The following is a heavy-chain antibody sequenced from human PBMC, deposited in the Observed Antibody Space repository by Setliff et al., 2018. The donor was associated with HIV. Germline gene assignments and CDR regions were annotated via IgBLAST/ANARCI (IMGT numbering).Heavy chain of an antibody. CDR1: GYIFSDYY. CDR3: AKNYFDTSGWSAVDY. V-gene: IGHV1-2*02. Sequence: ASVKVSCKASGYIFSDYYIHWVRQAPGQGLEWMGWINPNGGYTNYAPKFQGRVTMTRDTSITTAYMEMTKLTSDDTAVYYCAKNYFDTSGWSAVDYWGQGTLVTVSS. CDR2: INPNGGYT. J-gene: IGHJ4*02. D-gene: IGHD3-22*01.